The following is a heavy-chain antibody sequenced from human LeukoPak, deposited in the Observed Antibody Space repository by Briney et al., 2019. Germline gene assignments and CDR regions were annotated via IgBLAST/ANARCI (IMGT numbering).Heavy chain of an antibody. CDR2: IIPIFGTA. Sequence: SVKVSCKSSGGTFSSYAISWVRQAPGQGLEWMGGIIPIFGTANYAQKFQGRVTITADESTSTAYMELSSLRSEDTAVYYCASGTYYYDSSGSYYFDYWGQGTLVTVSS. D-gene: IGHD3-22*01. J-gene: IGHJ4*02. V-gene: IGHV1-69*13. CDR1: GGTFSSYA. CDR3: ASGTYYYDSSGSYYFDY.